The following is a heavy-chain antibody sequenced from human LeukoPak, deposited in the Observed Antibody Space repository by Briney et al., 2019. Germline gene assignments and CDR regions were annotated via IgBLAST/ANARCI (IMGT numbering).Heavy chain of an antibody. CDR3: ACWTYYYDSSGYYYWFDP. CDR2: IYTSGSP. D-gene: IGHD3-22*01. V-gene: IGHV4-4*09. CDR1: GGSISSYY. J-gene: IGHJ5*02. Sequence: SETLSLTCTVAGGSISSYYWSWIRQPPGKGLEWIGYIYTSGSPNYNPPLKSRVTISVDTSKNQFSLKLSSVTAADTAVYYCACWTYYYDSSGYYYWFDPWGQGTLVTVSS.